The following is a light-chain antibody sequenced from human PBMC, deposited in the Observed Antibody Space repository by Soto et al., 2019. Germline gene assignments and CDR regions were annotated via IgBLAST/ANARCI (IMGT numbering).Light chain of an antibody. Sequence: QSVVTQPPSVSEAPRQRVTISCSGSSSNIGNNAVNWYQQLPGEAPKLLIYYDDLLPSGVSDRFSGSKSGTSASLAISGLQSEDEADYYCAAWDDSLNGPVFGGGTKLTVL. V-gene: IGLV1-36*01. J-gene: IGLJ3*02. CDR2: YDD. CDR1: SSNIGNNA. CDR3: AAWDDSLNGPV.